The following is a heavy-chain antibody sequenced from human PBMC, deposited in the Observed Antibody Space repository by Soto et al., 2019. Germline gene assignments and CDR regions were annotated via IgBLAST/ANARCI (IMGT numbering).Heavy chain of an antibody. J-gene: IGHJ4*02. CDR2: FSSTSSFK. D-gene: IGHD2-21*02. Sequence: PGGSLRLSWAASGFSFNSYNMNWVRQAPGKGLEWFSAFSSTSSFKYYGDSLKGRFTISRDNAKNSLYLQMNSLRAEDTALYYCSRGAYCSGDCYADFWGKGTLVTVSS. CDR1: GFSFNSYN. V-gene: IGHV3-21*01. CDR3: SRGAYCSGDCYADF.